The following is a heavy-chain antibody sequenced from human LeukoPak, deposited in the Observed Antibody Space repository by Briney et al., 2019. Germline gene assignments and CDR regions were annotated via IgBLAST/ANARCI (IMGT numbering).Heavy chain of an antibody. Sequence: GGSLRLSCVASGFTFTSDAMNWVRQAPGKGLEWVSSTVSRGTTQYADSVKGRFTVYRDTSKNTLYLQINSLRAHDTAVYYCAKCSTSAYTTGWCNWIDPWGQGTLVTVSS. CDR3: AKCSTSAYTTGWCNWIDP. CDR1: GFTFTSDA. V-gene: IGHV3-23*01. J-gene: IGHJ5*02. CDR2: TVSRGTT. D-gene: IGHD6-19*01.